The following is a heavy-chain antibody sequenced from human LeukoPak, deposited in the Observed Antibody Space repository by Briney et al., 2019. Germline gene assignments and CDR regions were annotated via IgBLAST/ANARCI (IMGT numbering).Heavy chain of an antibody. Sequence: GGSLRLSCAASGFTFSSYAMSWVRQAPGKGLEWVSAISGSGGSTYYADSVKGRFTISRDNSKNTLYLQMNSLRAEDTAVYYCAKHMGTEYYDILTGHYYYYGMDVWGQGTTVTVSS. CDR2: ISGSGGST. CDR1: GFTFSSYA. V-gene: IGHV3-23*01. J-gene: IGHJ6*02. CDR3: AKHMGTEYYDILTGHYYYYGMDV. D-gene: IGHD3-9*01.